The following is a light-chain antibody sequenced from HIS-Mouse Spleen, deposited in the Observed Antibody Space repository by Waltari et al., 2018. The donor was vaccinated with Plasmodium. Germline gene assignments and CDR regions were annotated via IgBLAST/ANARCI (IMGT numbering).Light chain of an antibody. J-gene: IGLJ3*02. CDR2: SNN. V-gene: IGLV1-44*01. Sequence: QSVLTQQPSASGTPGPRVTISCSGSSPNIGSNTVNWYKQLPGTAPNLLIYSNNQRPSGVPDRFSGSKSGTSASLAISGLQSEDEADYYCAAWDDSLNGVFGGGTKLTVL. CDR3: AAWDDSLNGV. CDR1: SPNIGSNT.